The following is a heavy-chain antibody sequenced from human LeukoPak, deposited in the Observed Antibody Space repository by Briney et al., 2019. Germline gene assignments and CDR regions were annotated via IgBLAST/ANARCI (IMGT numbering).Heavy chain of an antibody. V-gene: IGHV1-2*02. J-gene: IGHJ6*02. D-gene: IGHD6-13*01. CDR2: INPNSGGT. CDR3: ARDKVVGSSWYAYYYGMDV. CDR1: GYTFTGCY. Sequence: ASVKVPCKDSGYTFTGCYMQWVRQGPGQRIEWMGWINPNSGGTNYAQKFQGRVTMTRDTSISTAYMELSRLRSDDTAVYYCARDKVVGSSWYAYYYGMDVWGQGTTVTVSS.